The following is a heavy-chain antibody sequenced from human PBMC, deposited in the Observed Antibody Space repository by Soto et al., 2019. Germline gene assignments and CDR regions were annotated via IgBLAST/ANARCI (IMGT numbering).Heavy chain of an antibody. J-gene: IGHJ4*02. CDR2: ISKSDYT. Sequence: GGSLRLSCTVSGFAFNNYGINWVRQAPGKGLEWVSSISKSDYTYYSDSVKGRFTISRDNAKNSLSLQMNTLRVDDTAVYYCAREDSIIIPAVSDFWGQGTLVTVSS. D-gene: IGHD2-2*01. V-gene: IGHV3-21*01. CDR3: AREDSIIIPAVSDF. CDR1: GFAFNNYG.